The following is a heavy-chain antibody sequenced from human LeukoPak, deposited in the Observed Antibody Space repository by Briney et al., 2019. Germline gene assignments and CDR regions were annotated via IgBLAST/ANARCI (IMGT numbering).Heavy chain of an antibody. CDR2: ISYDGSNK. Sequence: GGSLRLSCAASGFTFSSYAMHWVRQAPGKGLEWVAVISYDGSNKYYADSVKGRFTIPRDNSKNTLYLQMNSLRAQDTAIYYCARLTAGVTSPPYWGQGTLVTVSS. CDR3: ARLTAGVTSPPY. J-gene: IGHJ4*02. CDR1: GFTFSSYA. V-gene: IGHV3-30-3*01. D-gene: IGHD1-14*01.